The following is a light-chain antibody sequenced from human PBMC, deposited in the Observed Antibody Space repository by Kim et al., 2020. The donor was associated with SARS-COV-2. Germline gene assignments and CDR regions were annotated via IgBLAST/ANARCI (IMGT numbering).Light chain of an antibody. CDR2: GAS. CDR3: HQYGSSPGT. Sequence: SPGERATLSCRARQSVSNNCLAWYQQKSGRAPRLLIHGASSRATGIPDRFSGSGSGTDFTLTISRLEPEDFTVYYCHQYGSSPGTFGQGTKVDIK. CDR1: QSVSNNC. J-gene: IGKJ1*01. V-gene: IGKV3-20*01.